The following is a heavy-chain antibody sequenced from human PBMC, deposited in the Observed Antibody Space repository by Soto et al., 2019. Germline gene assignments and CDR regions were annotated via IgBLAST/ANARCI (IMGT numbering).Heavy chain of an antibody. Sequence: EGSLRLSCAASGFTFSSYGMHWVRQAPGKGLEWVAVIWYDGSNNYYADSVKGRFTISRDNSKNTLYLQMNSLRAEDTAVYYCARDWRRGYCSSTSCYGALDVWGKGTTVTVSS. D-gene: IGHD2-2*01. CDR2: IWYDGSNN. V-gene: IGHV3-33*01. J-gene: IGHJ6*04. CDR3: ARDWRRGYCSSTSCYGALDV. CDR1: GFTFSSYG.